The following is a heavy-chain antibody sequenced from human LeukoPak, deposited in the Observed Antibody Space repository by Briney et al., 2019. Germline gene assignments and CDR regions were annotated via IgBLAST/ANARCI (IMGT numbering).Heavy chain of an antibody. Sequence: GGSLRLSCAASGFIFGDYAMHWVRQAPGKGLEWVAAIAFDDTDRYYIDSVKGRFTFSRDGSKNTLYLHMTSLRAEDTAVYYCTNSDDYGDYWGQGTLVTVSS. V-gene: IGHV3-30*04. CDR1: GFIFGDYA. J-gene: IGHJ4*02. CDR3: TNSDDYGDY. CDR2: IAFDDTDR.